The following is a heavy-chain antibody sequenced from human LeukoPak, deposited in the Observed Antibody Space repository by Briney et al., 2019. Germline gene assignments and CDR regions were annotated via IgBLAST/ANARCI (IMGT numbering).Heavy chain of an antibody. D-gene: IGHD2-15*01. CDR1: GFTFSSYG. Sequence: GGSLRLSCAASGFTFSSYGMHWVRQAPGKGLEWVAVISYDGSNKYYADSVKGRFTISRDNSKNTLYLQMNSLRAEDTAVYYCAREEYCSGGSCYAGAFDIWGQGTMVTVSS. J-gene: IGHJ3*02. CDR2: ISYDGSNK. V-gene: IGHV3-30*03. CDR3: AREEYCSGGSCYAGAFDI.